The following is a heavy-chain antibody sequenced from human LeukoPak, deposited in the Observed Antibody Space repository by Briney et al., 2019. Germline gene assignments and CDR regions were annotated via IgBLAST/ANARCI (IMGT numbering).Heavy chain of an antibody. D-gene: IGHD3-10*01. V-gene: IGHV1-69*01. CDR3: ARGPSSGYYGSGSYYNGDY. CDR1: GGTLSSYA. J-gene: IGHJ4*02. Sequence: SVKVSCKASGGTLSSYAISWVRQAPGQGLEWMGGIIPIFGTANYAQKFQGRVTITADESTSTAYMELSSLRSEDTAVYYCARGPSSGYYGSGSYYNGDYWGQGTLVTVSS. CDR2: IIPIFGTA.